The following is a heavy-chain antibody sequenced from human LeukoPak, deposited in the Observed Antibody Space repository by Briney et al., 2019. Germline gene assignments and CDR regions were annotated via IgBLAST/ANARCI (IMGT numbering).Heavy chain of an antibody. CDR3: AKDQYSSGWYFTYQFDY. CDR2: ITGSGGST. CDR1: GFTFSSYA. D-gene: IGHD6-19*01. J-gene: IGHJ4*02. V-gene: IGHV3-23*01. Sequence: PGGSLSLSCAASGFTFSSYAMSWDRQAPGKGLEWVSGITGSGGSTYYADSVKGRFTISRDNSKNTLYLQMNSLRAEDTAVYYCAKDQYSSGWYFTYQFDYWGQGTLVTVSS.